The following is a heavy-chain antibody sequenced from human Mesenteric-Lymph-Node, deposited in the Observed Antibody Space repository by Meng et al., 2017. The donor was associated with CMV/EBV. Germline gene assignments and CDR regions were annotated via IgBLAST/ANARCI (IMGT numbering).Heavy chain of an antibody. J-gene: IGHJ4*02. V-gene: IGHV4-59*01. Sequence: GSLRLSCVGSGFTLSNYDINWVRQAPGKGLEWVGYVFYSGSTNYNPSLKSRVTISVDTSKNQFSLKLSSVTAADTAIYYCARKVVPAAPFDYWGQGTLVTVSS. CDR3: ARKVVPAAPFDY. D-gene: IGHD2-2*01. CDR1: GFTLSNYD. CDR2: VFYSGST.